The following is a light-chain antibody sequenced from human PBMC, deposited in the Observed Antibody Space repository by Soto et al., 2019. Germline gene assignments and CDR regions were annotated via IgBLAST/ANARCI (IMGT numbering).Light chain of an antibody. Sequence: TRMAQSPSSLCGAGEDRVTRTWRTSQTISRYLNWYQQKPGKAPKLLIYAASNLQSGVPSRFSASGSGTHFTLTITSLQPEHFATHSCHQSFTSPWTFGQGTQVDIK. CDR3: HQSFTSPWT. CDR2: AAS. J-gene: IGKJ1*01. V-gene: IGKV1-39*01. CDR1: QTISRY.